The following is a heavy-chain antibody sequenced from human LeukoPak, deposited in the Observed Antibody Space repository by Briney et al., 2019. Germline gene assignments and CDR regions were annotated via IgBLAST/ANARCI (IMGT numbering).Heavy chain of an antibody. J-gene: IGHJ5*02. D-gene: IGHD1-26*01. V-gene: IGHV4-39*07. CDR1: GGSISSSSYY. Sequence: PSETLSLTCTVSGGSISSSSYYWGWIRQPPGKGLEWIGSIYYSGSTYYNPSLKSRVTISVDTSKNQFSLKLSSVTAADTAVYYCARVVGATIGRIADWFDPWGQGTLVTVSS. CDR3: ARVVGATIGRIADWFDP. CDR2: IYYSGST.